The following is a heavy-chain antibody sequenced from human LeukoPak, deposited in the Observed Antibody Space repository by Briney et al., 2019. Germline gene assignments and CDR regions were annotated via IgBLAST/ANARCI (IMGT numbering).Heavy chain of an antibody. CDR3: ARTVSSTRCCWFDP. J-gene: IGHJ5*02. CDR1: GGSISSSNYY. V-gene: IGHV4-39*07. CDR2: IYYSGST. D-gene: IGHD2-2*01. Sequence: SETLSLTCTVSGGSISSSNYYWGWIRQPPGKGLEWIGSIYYSGSTYHNPSLKGRVTISIDTSKTQFSLKLNSVTAADTAVYYCARTVSSTRCCWFDPWGQGTLVTVSS.